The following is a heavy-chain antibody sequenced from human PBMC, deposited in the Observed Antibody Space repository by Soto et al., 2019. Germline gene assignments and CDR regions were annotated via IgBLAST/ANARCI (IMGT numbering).Heavy chain of an antibody. CDR2: ISGSGGST. D-gene: IGHD3-9*01. CDR1: GFIFSSYA. Sequence: GGSLRLSCAASGFIFSSYAMSWVRQAPEKGLEWVSVISGSGGSTYYADSVKGRFTISRDNAKTSVYLQMNSLGAEDTAVYYCARENWFQDYWGQGALVTVSS. CDR3: ARENWFQDY. V-gene: IGHV3-23*01. J-gene: IGHJ4*02.